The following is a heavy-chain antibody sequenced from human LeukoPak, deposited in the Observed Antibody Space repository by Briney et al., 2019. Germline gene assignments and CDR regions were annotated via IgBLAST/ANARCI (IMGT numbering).Heavy chain of an antibody. CDR3: ARPQRYCSGGNCYSWFDP. J-gene: IGHJ5*02. Sequence: SETLSLTCTVSGYSISSSYWSWIRQPPGKGLEWIGYIYNSGSTIYNPSLKSRVTISVDTSKNHASLKLSSVTAADTAVYYCARPQRYCSGGNCYSWFDPWGQGTLVTVSS. D-gene: IGHD2-15*01. CDR2: IYNSGST. V-gene: IGHV4-59*08. CDR1: GYSISSSY.